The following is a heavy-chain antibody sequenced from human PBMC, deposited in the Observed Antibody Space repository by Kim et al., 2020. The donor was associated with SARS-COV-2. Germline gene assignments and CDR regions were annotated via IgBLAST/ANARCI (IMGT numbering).Heavy chain of an antibody. CDR2: ISTGSTYI. Sequence: GGSLRLSCAASGFTFNTYSMNWVRQAPGKGLEWVSSISTGSTYIYYADSVKGRFAISRDDAKNSLYLHMSSLRAEDTAVYYCARDAEQFVHSPYYFDYWGQGALVTVSS. CDR1: GFTFNTYS. D-gene: IGHD6-6*01. J-gene: IGHJ4*02. CDR3: ARDAEQFVHSPYYFDY. V-gene: IGHV3-21*01.